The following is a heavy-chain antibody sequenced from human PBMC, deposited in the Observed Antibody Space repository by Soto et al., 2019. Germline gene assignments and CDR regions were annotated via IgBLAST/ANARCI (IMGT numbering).Heavy chain of an antibody. D-gene: IGHD6-13*01. V-gene: IGHV4-30-4*01. J-gene: IGHJ6*02. CDR3: ARDSRGYGMDV. CDR2: IYYSGST. Sequence: SSETLSLTCTVSGGSISSGDYYWSWIRQPPGKGLEWIGYIYYSGSTYYNPSLKSRVTISVDTSKNQFSLKLSSVTAADTAVYYCARDSRGYGMDVWGQGTTVTVSS. CDR1: GGSISSGDYY.